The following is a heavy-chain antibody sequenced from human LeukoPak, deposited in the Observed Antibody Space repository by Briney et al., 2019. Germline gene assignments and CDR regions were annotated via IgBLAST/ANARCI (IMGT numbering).Heavy chain of an antibody. V-gene: IGHV3-33*06. D-gene: IGHD3-16*01. CDR3: TKGPPDPYYYYMDV. CDR1: KFTFNNFA. J-gene: IGHJ6*03. CDR2: IWFDGSRQ. Sequence: GGSLRLSCAASKFTFNNFAMHWVRQTPGKGLEWVAVIWFDGSRQYYADSVKGRFTISRDNSKNTLFLQMNNLRAGDTAIYYCTKGPPDPYYYYMDVWGKGTPVTVSS.